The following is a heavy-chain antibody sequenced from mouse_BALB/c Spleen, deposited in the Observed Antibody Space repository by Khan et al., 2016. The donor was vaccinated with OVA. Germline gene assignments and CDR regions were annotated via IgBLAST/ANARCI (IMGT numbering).Heavy chain of an antibody. V-gene: IGHV5-6*01. CDR2: VSTGGHYT. CDR3: TRLAYYYDSEGFAY. D-gene: IGHD1-1*01. J-gene: IGHJ3*01. CDR1: GFTFSTYG. Sequence: EVELVESGGDIVKPGGSLKLSCAASGFTFSTYGMSWVRQTPDKRLEWVATVSTGGHYTYYTDTVKGRFTISRDNAKNTLYLQISSLRSEDTAMFYCTRLAYYYDSEGFAYWGQGTLVTVSA.